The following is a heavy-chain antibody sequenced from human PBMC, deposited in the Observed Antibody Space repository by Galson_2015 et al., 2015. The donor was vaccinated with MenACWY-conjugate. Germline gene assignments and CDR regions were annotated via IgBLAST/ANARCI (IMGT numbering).Heavy chain of an antibody. CDR2: IIPPYDTT. V-gene: IGHV1-69*06. CDR3: ARVGPGVTATYRYYYYMDV. D-gene: IGHD2-21*02. CDR1: GGTFRRHA. J-gene: IGHJ6*03. Sequence: SVKVSCKASGGTFRRHAISWVRQAPGQGLEFMGGIIPPYDTTKYAQNFQGRVTITADKSTSTAYMELTRLRSADTAVYSCARVGPGVTATYRYYYYMDVWGKGTTVTVSS.